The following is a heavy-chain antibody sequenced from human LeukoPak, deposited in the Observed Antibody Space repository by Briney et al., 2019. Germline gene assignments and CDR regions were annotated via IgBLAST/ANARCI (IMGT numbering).Heavy chain of an antibody. D-gene: IGHD2-21*02. CDR3: ARDGHIVVVTATHDAFDI. Sequence: GGSLRLSCAASGFTFSSYSMNWVRQAPGKGLEWVSYISSSSSTIYYADSVKGRFTISRDNAKNSLYLQMNSLRAEDTAVYYCARDGHIVVVTATHDAFDIWGQGTMVTVSS. CDR1: GFTFSSYS. J-gene: IGHJ3*02. V-gene: IGHV3-48*01. CDR2: ISSSSSTI.